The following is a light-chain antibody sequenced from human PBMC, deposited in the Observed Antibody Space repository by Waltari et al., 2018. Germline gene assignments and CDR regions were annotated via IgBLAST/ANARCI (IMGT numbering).Light chain of an antibody. V-gene: IGLV2-11*01. Sequence: QSALTQPRSVSGSPGQSVTISCTGNSRDVGGYNYVAWYQHHPGKAPNLIIYDVDKRPSGVPDRFSGSKSGNTASLTISGLQSDDEADFYCCSYAGDYSLVFGTGTKVTVL. CDR3: CSYAGDYSLV. J-gene: IGLJ1*01. CDR1: SRDVGGYNY. CDR2: DVD.